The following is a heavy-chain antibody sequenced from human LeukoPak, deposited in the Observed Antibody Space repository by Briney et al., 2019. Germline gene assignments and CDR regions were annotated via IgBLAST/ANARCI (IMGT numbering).Heavy chain of an antibody. V-gene: IGHV3-48*01. J-gene: IGHJ4*02. CDR1: GFTFSSYS. Sequence: GGSLRLSCAASGFTFSSYSMNWVRQAPGKGLEWVSYISGSGRTIYYADSMKGRFTISRDNAKNSLSLQMTSLRGEDTAVYYCAGNDFFDYWGQGAQVTVSS. D-gene: IGHD1-1*01. CDR2: ISGSGRTI. CDR3: AGNDFFDY.